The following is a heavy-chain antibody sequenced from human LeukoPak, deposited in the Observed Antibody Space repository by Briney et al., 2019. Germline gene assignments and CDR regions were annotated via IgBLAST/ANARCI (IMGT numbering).Heavy chain of an antibody. Sequence: ASVKVSCKASGYTFTSYYMHWVRQAPGQGLEWMGIINPSGGSTSYAQKFQGRVTMTTDTSTSTAYMELRSLRSDDTAVYYCAREYGSSTSCLGEGMDVCGQGNTVT. J-gene: IGHJ6*02. D-gene: IGHD2-2*01. CDR3: AREYGSSTSCLGEGMDV. CDR2: INPSGGST. CDR1: GYTFTSYY. V-gene: IGHV1-46*01.